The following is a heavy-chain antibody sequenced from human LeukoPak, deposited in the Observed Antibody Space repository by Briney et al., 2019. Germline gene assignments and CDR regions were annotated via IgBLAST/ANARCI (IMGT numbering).Heavy chain of an antibody. V-gene: IGHV1-46*01. CDR1: GYTFTSYD. J-gene: IGHJ4*02. CDR3: ARAVVTQGPIDY. Sequence: ASVKVSCKASGYTFTSYDINWVRQATGQGLEWMGIINPSGGSTSYAQKFQGRVTMTRDMSTSTVYMELSSLRSEDTAVYYCARAVVTQGPIDYWGQGTLVTVSS. CDR2: INPSGGST. D-gene: IGHD4-23*01.